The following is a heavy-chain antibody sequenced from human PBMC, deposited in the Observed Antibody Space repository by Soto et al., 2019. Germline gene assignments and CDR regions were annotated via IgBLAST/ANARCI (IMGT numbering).Heavy chain of an antibody. CDR3: ARVGDYGDHLLSYFDY. D-gene: IGHD4-17*01. V-gene: IGHV3-30-3*01. Sequence: PGGSLRLSCAASGFTFSSYAMHWVRQAPGKGLEWVAVVSYDGSNKYYADSVKGRFTISRDNSKNTLYLQMNSLRAEDTAVYYCARVGDYGDHLLSYFDYWGQGTLVTVSS. J-gene: IGHJ4*02. CDR2: VSYDGSNK. CDR1: GFTFSSYA.